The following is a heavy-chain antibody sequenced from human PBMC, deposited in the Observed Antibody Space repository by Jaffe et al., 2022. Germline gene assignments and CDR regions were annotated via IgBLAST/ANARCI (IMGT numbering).Heavy chain of an antibody. D-gene: IGHD6-13*01. CDR3: AKDLTYSSSWYYFDY. CDR2: IRYDGSNK. Sequence: QVQLVESGGGVVQPGGSLRLSCAASGFTFSSYGMHWVRQAPGKGLEWVAFIRYDGSNKYYADSVKGRFTISRDNSKNTLYLQMNSLRAEDTAVYYCAKDLTYSSSWYYFDYWGQGTLVTVSS. J-gene: IGHJ4*02. V-gene: IGHV3-30*02. CDR1: GFTFSSYG.